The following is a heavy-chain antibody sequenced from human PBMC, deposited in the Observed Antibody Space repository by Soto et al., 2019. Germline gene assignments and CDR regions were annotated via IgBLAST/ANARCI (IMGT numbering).Heavy chain of an antibody. V-gene: IGHV4-30-4*01. CDR3: ARESYSGNWIDP. J-gene: IGHJ5*02. Sequence: SETLSLTCTVSGGSISSGDYYWSWIRQPPGKGLEWIGYIYYSGSTYYNPSLKSRVTISVDTSKNQFSLKLSSVTAADTAVYYCARESYSGNWIDPRGQGTLVTVSS. CDR1: GGSISSGDYY. D-gene: IGHD4-4*01. CDR2: IYYSGST.